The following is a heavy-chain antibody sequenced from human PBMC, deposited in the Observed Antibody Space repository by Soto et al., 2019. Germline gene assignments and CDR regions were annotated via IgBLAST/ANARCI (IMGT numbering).Heavy chain of an antibody. D-gene: IGHD3-22*01. J-gene: IGHJ6*02. CDR2: IVVGSGNT. CDR1: GFTFTSSA. V-gene: IGHV1-58*01. Sequence: QMQLVQSGPEVKKPGTSVKVSCKASGFTFTSSAVQWVRQARGQRLEWIGWIVVGSGNTNYAQKFQERVTITRDVSTSTAYMELSSLRSEDTAVYYCAAGESSGYKDGMDVWGQGTTVTVSS. CDR3: AAGESSGYKDGMDV.